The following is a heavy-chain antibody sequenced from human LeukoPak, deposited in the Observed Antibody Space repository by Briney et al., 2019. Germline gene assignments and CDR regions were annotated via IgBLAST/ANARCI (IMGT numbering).Heavy chain of an antibody. D-gene: IGHD1-26*01. V-gene: IGHV6-1*01. CDR3: ARLVGASWFDS. J-gene: IGHJ5*01. CDR2: TYYRSKWYN. CDR1: GDSVSTNSAT. Sequence: SQTLSLTCAISGDSVSTNSATWTWLRQSPSRGLEWLGRTYYRSKWYNDYAVSMKSRITINPDTSKNQFSLQLNSVTPEDTAVYYCARLVGASWFDSWGQGTPVTVSS.